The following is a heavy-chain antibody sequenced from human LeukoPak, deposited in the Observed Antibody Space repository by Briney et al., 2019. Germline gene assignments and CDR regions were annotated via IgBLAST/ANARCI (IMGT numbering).Heavy chain of an antibody. CDR2: INPNSGGT. D-gene: IGHD3-22*01. Sequence: ASVTVSCKASGYTFTGFYMHWVRQAPGQGLEWMGWINPNSGGTNYAQKFQGRVTMTRDTSISTAYMELSRLRSDDTAVYYCARVPQYYYDSSGYYPGFDYWGQGTLVTVSS. J-gene: IGHJ4*02. CDR1: GYTFTGFY. V-gene: IGHV1-2*02. CDR3: ARVPQYYYDSSGYYPGFDY.